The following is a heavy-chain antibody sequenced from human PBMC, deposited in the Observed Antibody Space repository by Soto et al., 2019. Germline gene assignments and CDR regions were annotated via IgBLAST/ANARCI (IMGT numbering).Heavy chain of an antibody. Sequence: ASVXVAFKASCYTFTKYGISFFLQAPGQGLECMGWISAYNGNTNYEQDLQGRVTMTTDTSTSTAYMELRSLRSDDTAVYYSARADPLRFLDWLIWGQGPLVTVYS. D-gene: IGHD3-3*01. CDR2: ISAYNGNT. J-gene: IGHJ4*02. CDR3: ARADPLRFLDWLI. V-gene: IGHV1-18*04. CDR1: CYTFTKYG.